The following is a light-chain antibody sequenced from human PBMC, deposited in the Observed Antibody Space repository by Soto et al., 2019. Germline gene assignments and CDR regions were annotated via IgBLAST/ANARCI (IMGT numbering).Light chain of an antibody. Sequence: QSVLTQPRSVSGAPGQKVTISCSGSSSNIGNNYVSWYQQLPGTAPKLLIYDNNNRPSGIPGRFSGSKSGTSATLGITGLQTRDEADYYCGTWDSSLRNVVFGGGTKLTVL. CDR1: SSNIGNNY. V-gene: IGLV1-51*01. J-gene: IGLJ2*01. CDR2: DNN. CDR3: GTWDSSLRNVV.